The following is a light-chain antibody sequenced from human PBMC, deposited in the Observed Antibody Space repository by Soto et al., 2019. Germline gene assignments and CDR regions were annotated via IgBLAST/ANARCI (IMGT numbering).Light chain of an antibody. CDR1: SSDVGGYNY. V-gene: IGLV2-14*01. J-gene: IGLJ1*01. Sequence: QSALTQPASVSGSPGQSITISCTGTSSDVGGYNYVSWYQQHPGKAPKLMIYEVSNRPSGVSNRFSGSKSGNTASLTISGLQAEDEAGYYCTSYTSSITYVFGTGTKVTVL. CDR2: EVS. CDR3: TSYTSSITYV.